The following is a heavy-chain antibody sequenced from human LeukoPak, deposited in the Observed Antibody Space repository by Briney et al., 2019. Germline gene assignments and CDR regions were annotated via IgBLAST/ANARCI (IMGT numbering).Heavy chain of an antibody. Sequence: SETLSLTCAVSGGSISSYYWSWIRQPPGKGLEWIGYIYYSGSTNYNPSLKSRVTISVDTSKNQFSLKLSSVTAADTAVYYCARDLAENYFDYWGQGTLVTVSS. CDR1: GGSISSYY. CDR2: IYYSGST. CDR3: ARDLAENYFDY. D-gene: IGHD3-16*01. J-gene: IGHJ4*02. V-gene: IGHV4-59*01.